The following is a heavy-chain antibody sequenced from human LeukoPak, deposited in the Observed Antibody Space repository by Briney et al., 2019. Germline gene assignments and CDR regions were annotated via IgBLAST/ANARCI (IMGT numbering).Heavy chain of an antibody. D-gene: IGHD6-13*01. V-gene: IGHV5-51*01. J-gene: IGHJ4*02. Sequence: KFGESLKISCKGSGYSFTSYWIGWVRQMPGKGLEWMGIIYPGDSDTRYSPSFQGQVTISADKSISTAYLQWSSLKAWDTAMYYCARLPPDSSSWYYFDYWGQGTLVTVSS. CDR3: ARLPPDSSSWYYFDY. CDR1: GYSFTSYW. CDR2: IYPGDSDT.